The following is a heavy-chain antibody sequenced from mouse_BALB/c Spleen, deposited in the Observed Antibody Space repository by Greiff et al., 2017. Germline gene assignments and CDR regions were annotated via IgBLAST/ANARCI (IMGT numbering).Heavy chain of an antibody. CDR1: GFSLTSYG. D-gene: IGHD2-1*01. CDR2: IWAGGST. V-gene: IGHV2-9*02. CDR3: ARRGGNSYYAMDY. J-gene: IGHJ4*01. Sequence: VKVVESGPGLVAPSQSLSITCTVSGFSLTSYGVHWVRQPPGKGLEWLGVIWAGGSTNYNSALMSRLSISKDNSKSQVFLKMNSLQTDDTAMYYCARRGGNSYYAMDYWGQGTSVTVSS.